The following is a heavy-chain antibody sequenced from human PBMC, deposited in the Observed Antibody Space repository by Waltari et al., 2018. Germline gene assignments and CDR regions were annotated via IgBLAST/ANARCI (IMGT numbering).Heavy chain of an antibody. Sequence: EVQLVESGGGLVQPGGSLSLSCAASGFTFCSNWMHWVRQVPGKGLVWVSRTNEDGSTTNYADSVRGRFTISRDNAKDTLFLQMNSLRVDDTAVYYCVRDLAGVGGHWGQGALVTVSS. J-gene: IGHJ4*02. D-gene: IGHD3-16*01. CDR2: TNEDGSTT. V-gene: IGHV3-74*01. CDR3: VRDLAGVGGH. CDR1: GFTFCSNW.